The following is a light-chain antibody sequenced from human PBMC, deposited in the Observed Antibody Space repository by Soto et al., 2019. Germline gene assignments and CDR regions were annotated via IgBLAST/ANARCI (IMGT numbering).Light chain of an antibody. V-gene: IGLV1-44*01. CDR1: SSNIGRNI. Sequence: QSVLTQPPSASGTPGQRVTISCSGSSSNIGRNIVNWYQQLPGTAPKLLIYTNDQRPSGVPDRFSGSKSGTSASLAISGLPSEDEAAYYCAAWDDHLVDWVFGGGTKLTVL. CDR2: TND. J-gene: IGLJ3*02. CDR3: AAWDDHLVDWV.